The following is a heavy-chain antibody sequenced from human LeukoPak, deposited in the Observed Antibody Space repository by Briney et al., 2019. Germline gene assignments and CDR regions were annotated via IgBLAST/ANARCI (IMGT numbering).Heavy chain of an antibody. CDR1: GFTFSSYW. CDR3: ARESHSSSSVDY. V-gene: IGHV3-7*01. Sequence: PGGSLRLSCAASGFTFSSYWMSWVRQAPGRGLEWVANINQDGTEKYYGDSVKGRFTISRDNAKNSLYLQMNSLRAEDTAVYYCARESHSSSSVDYWGQGTLVTVSS. J-gene: IGHJ4*02. D-gene: IGHD6-6*01. CDR2: INQDGTEK.